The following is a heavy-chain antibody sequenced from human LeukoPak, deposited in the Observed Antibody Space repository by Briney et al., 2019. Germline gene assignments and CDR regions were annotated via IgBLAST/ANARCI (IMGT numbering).Heavy chain of an antibody. CDR1: GITLSNYG. D-gene: IGHD3-10*01. V-gene: IGHV3-23*01. Sequence: GGSLRLSCAVSGITLSNYGMSWVRQAPGKGLEWVAGISDSGGSTNYADSVKGRFTISRDNPKYTLYLQMNSLRAEDTAVYFCAKRGVVIRVFLVGFHKEAYYFESWGQGALVTVSS. J-gene: IGHJ4*02. CDR3: AKRGVVIRVFLVGFHKEAYYFES. CDR2: ISDSGGST.